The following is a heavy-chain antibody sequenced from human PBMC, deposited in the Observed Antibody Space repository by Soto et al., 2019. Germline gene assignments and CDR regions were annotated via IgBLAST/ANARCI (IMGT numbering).Heavy chain of an antibody. CDR1: GFDFGRTG. CDR3: AKVAASSWHANWIAP. D-gene: IGHD6-13*01. V-gene: IGHV3-30*18. CDR2: MSFDGSEK. Sequence: QVKLEESGGGVVQPGRSLRLSCTASGFDFGRTGMHWVRQAPGKGLEWVAVMSFDGSEKHYGDSVRGRFTVSRANSNNTLYLQMNSLRTDDTGIYYCAKVAASSWHANWIAPWGQGTLVTVSS. J-gene: IGHJ5*02.